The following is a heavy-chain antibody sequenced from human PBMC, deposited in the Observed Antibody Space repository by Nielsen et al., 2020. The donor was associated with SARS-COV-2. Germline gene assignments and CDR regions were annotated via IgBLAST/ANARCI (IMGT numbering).Heavy chain of an antibody. J-gene: IGHJ4*02. CDR2: ISYDANNK. CDR1: GFTFSRYT. CDR3: ARDGPTRATATDY. V-gene: IGHV3-30*03. D-gene: IGHD2-2*01. Sequence: GESLKISCAASGFTFSRYTMNWVRQAPGKGLEWVAFISYDANNKYYSDSVKGRFTLSRDNSKNTLFLQMNSLRPDDTAVYFCARDGPTRATATDYWGQGTLVTVS.